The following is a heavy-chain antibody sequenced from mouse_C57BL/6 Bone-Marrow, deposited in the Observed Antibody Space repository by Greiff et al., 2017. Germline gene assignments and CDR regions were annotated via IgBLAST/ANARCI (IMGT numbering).Heavy chain of an antibody. J-gene: IGHJ4*01. CDR3: TSWFLYYAMDY. D-gene: IGHD2-2*01. CDR2: IDPENGDT. V-gene: IGHV14-4*01. Sequence: EVQLKQSGAELVRPGASVKLSCTASGFNIKDDYMHWVKQRPEQGLEWIGWIDPENGDTEYASKFQGKATITADTSSNTAYLQLSSLTSEDTAVYYCTSWFLYYAMDYWGQGTSVTVSS. CDR1: GFNIKDDY.